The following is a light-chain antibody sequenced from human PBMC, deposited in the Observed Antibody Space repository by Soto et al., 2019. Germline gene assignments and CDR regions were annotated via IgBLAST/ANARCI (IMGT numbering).Light chain of an antibody. J-gene: IGLJ2*01. Sequence: QSVLTQPASVSGSPGQSITISCTGTSSDVGGYNYVSWYQQHTGKAPKLMIYDVSNGPSGVSNRFAGSKSGNTAYLTISGLQAEDEAYYYCSSYTSSSTLVVFGGGTKLTVL. CDR2: DVS. CDR3: SSYTSSSTLVV. V-gene: IGLV2-14*01. CDR1: SSDVGGYNY.